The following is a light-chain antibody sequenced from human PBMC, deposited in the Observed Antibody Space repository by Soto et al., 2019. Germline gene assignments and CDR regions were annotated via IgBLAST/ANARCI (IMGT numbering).Light chain of an antibody. J-gene: IGKJ1*01. V-gene: IGKV3-15*01. CDR3: QQYYDWPPT. CDR1: QSISSS. Sequence: EIVMTQSPATLSVSPGERATLSCRASQSISSSLAWSQQKPGQAPRLLIHGASTRATSNPGRFSGSGSGAEFTLTISSLQSEDFALYYCQQYYDWPPTFGQGTKVDI. CDR2: GAS.